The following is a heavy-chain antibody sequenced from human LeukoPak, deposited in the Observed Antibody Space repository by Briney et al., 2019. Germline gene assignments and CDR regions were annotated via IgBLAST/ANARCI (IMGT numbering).Heavy chain of an antibody. J-gene: IGHJ4*02. CDR1: GFTFSRYG. CDR3: AKDYVVRGVIRYFDY. V-gene: IGHV3-23*01. D-gene: IGHD3-10*01. CDR2: ISGSGGST. Sequence: GGSLRLSCAASGFTFSRYGMRWDGQAPGKGLEWVSVISGSGGSTYYADYVKGRFTIYRDNTKKSMYLKMNRLRAKDTAVYYCAKDYVVRGVIRYFDYWRQGTLVTVSS.